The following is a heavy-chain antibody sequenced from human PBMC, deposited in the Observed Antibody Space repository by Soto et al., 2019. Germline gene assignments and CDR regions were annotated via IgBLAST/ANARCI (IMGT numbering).Heavy chain of an antibody. CDR2: ISPSSGYT. CDR3: AREMWTRSGPQNFFDY. Sequence: QVQLVQSEGEMKQPGASVQVSCKASGYSFPTYGFCWVRQVPGQGLEWMGYISPSSGYTTYAPNLQDRVIMTTDSSTTTVYMEWRSLRSDDAAVYYCAREMWTRSGPQNFFDYWGQGALVTVSS. V-gene: IGHV1-18*01. J-gene: IGHJ4*02. CDR1: GYSFPTYG. D-gene: IGHD6-25*01.